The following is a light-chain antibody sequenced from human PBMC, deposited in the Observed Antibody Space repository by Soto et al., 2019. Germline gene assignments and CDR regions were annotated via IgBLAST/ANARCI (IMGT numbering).Light chain of an antibody. J-gene: IGLJ1*01. Sequence: QSVLTQPASVSGSPGQSITISCTGTSSDVGGYDYVSWYQQHPGKAPQLMIYDVNNRPSGVSNRFSGSKSSNTASLTISGLQAEDEADYYCSSYTSSSTLVFGTGTKLTVL. CDR3: SSYTSSSTLV. CDR1: SSDVGGYDY. V-gene: IGLV2-14*01. CDR2: DVN.